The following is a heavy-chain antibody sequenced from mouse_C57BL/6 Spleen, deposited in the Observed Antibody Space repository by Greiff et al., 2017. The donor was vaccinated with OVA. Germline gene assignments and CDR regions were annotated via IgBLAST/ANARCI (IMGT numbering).Heavy chain of an antibody. Sequence: VKLVESGPGLVAPSQSLSITCTVSGFSLTSYGVDWVRQSPGKGLEWLGVIWGVGSTNYNSALKSRLSISKDNSKSQVFLKMNSLQTDDTAMYYCARRLGLSGYFDVWGTGTTVTVSS. J-gene: IGHJ1*03. D-gene: IGHD4-1*01. CDR1: GFSLTSYG. CDR3: ARRLGLSGYFDV. CDR2: IWGVGST. V-gene: IGHV2-6*01.